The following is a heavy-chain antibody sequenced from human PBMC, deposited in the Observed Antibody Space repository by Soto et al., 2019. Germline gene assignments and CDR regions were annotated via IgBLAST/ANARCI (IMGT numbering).Heavy chain of an antibody. CDR3: ARGPLVVLNYFES. CDR1: GGTFRNYP. Sequence: SVKVSCKASGGTFRNYPINWVRQAPGQGLEWMGSIFPLTDIPDYAQNFQARLTISADKSTSTAYMELSSLTSDDTAMYFCARGPLVVLNYFESWGQGTLVTV. J-gene: IGHJ4*02. CDR2: IFPLTDIP. V-gene: IGHV1-69*04.